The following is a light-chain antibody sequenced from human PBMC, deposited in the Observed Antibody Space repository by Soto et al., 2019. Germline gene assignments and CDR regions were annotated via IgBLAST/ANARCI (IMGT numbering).Light chain of an antibody. J-gene: IGLJ3*02. CDR2: EVS. V-gene: IGLV2-8*01. CDR3: SLYVGSGTWV. CDR1: SSDVGGYNY. Sequence: QSALTQPPSASGSPGQSVTISCTGTSSDVGGYNYVSWYQQHPGKAPKLMIYEVSKRPSGVPDRFSGSKSGNTASLTVSGLQAEDEADYYCSLYVGSGTWVFGGGTKLTVL.